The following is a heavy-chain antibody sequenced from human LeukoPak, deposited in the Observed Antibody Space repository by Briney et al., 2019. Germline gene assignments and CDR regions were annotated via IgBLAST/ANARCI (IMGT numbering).Heavy chain of an antibody. J-gene: IGHJ4*02. CDR1: GYTFTTYD. V-gene: IGHV1-8*01. Sequence: ASVKVSCKAPGYTFTTYDINWVRQTTGHGLEWMGWMNPNSGNTGYAQRFQGRDTMTRNSSISTAYMDLSSLGSEDTAVYYCARATGKDILTGRKLDYWGQGTLVTVSS. CDR2: MNPNSGNT. D-gene: IGHD3-9*01. CDR3: ARATGKDILTGRKLDY.